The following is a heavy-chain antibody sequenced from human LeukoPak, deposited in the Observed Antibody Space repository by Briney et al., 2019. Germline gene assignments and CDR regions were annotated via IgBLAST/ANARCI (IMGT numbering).Heavy chain of an antibody. Sequence: GGTLRLSCAASGFTFSSYGMSWVRQAPGKGLEWVSVIYSGGSTYYADSVKGRFTISRDNSKNTLYLQMNSLRAEDTAVYYCARAWFGRFDPWGQGTLVTVSS. J-gene: IGHJ5*02. CDR2: IYSGGST. CDR3: ARAWFGRFDP. D-gene: IGHD3-16*01. V-gene: IGHV3-53*01. CDR1: GFTFSSYG.